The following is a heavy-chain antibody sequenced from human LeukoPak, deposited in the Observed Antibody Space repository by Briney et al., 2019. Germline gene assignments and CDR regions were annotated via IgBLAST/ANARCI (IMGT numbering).Heavy chain of an antibody. Sequence: ASVKVSCKASGYTFTNYDINWVRQATGQGLEWMGWMNPNSGNTGYAQKFQGRVTITRNTSISTAYMELSSLRSEDTAVYYCARGPQRSSPPLVYWGQGTLVTVSS. V-gene: IGHV1-8*03. J-gene: IGHJ4*02. CDR2: MNPNSGNT. CDR1: GYTFTNYD. CDR3: ARGPQRSSPPLVY. D-gene: IGHD1-26*01.